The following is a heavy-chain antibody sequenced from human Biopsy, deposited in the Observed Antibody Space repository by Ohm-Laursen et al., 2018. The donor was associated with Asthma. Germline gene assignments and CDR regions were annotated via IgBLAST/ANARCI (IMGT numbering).Heavy chain of an antibody. D-gene: IGHD6-19*01. CDR3: ARCQVGYSSGWSLLLKKIYYSGMDV. CDR2: IMTVFGTT. J-gene: IGHJ6*02. V-gene: IGHV1-69*13. Sequence: GASVKVSCKAPGGTFSNFANSWVRQAPGQGLEWLGGIMTVFGTTNYAQKFQGRVTITADESTSTAYMEVTSLRSEDTAIYYCARCQVGYSSGWSLLLKKIYYSGMDVWGQGTAVTVSS. CDR1: GGTFSNFA.